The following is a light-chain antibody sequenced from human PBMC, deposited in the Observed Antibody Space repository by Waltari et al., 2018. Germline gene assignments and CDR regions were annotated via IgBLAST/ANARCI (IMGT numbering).Light chain of an antibody. J-gene: IGLJ2*01. Sequence: QSALTQPASVSGSPGQSITISCTGTSSDVGGYNYVSWYQQHPGKAPKLMMYDVSKRPSVVSNRVSGSKSGNTASLTISGLQAEDEADYYCSSYTSSSTYVVFGGGTKLTVL. CDR3: SSYTSSSTYVV. CDR2: DVS. V-gene: IGLV2-14*01. CDR1: SSDVGGYNY.